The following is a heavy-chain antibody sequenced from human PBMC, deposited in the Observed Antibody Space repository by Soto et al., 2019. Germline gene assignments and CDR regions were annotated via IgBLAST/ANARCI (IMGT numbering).Heavy chain of an antibody. CDR3: AREYYDTNGSV. CDR2: IYYSGST. V-gene: IGHV4-39*02. Sequence: SETLSLTCTVSGGSISSSSFHWGWIRQPPGKGLEWIGSIYYSGSTYYSPSLKSRVTISVDTSKNQFSLKLSSVTAADTAVYYCAREYYDTNGSVWGQGTTVTVSS. D-gene: IGHD3-22*01. J-gene: IGHJ6*02. CDR1: GGSISSSSFH.